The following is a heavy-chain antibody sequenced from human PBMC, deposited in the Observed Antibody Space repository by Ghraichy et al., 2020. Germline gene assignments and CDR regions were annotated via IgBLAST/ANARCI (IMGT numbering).Heavy chain of an antibody. V-gene: IGHV4-34*01. CDR1: GGSFSGYY. CDR3: AREGGIAVAGDFDY. Sequence: SETLSLTCAVYGGSFSGYYWSWIRQPPGKGLEWIGEINHSGSTNYNPSLKSRVTISVDTSKNQFSLKLSSVTAADTAVYYCAREGGIAVAGDFDYWGQGTLLTVS. J-gene: IGHJ4*02. D-gene: IGHD6-19*01. CDR2: INHSGST.